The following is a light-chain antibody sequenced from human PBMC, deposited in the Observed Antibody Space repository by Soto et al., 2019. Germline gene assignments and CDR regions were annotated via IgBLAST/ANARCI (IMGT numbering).Light chain of an antibody. CDR3: QVWDNNSDHYV. CDR2: DDS. CDR1: SIGGKS. J-gene: IGLJ1*01. Sequence: SYELTQPPSVSVAPGQTARITCGGNSIGGKSVHWYQQKPGQAPVLVVYDDSDRPSGIPERFSGSNSGNTATLTISRVEAGDEADYYCQVWDNNSDHYVFGTGTKVTVL. V-gene: IGLV3-21*02.